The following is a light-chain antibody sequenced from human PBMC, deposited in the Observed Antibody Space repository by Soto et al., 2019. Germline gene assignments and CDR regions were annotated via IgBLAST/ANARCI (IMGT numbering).Light chain of an antibody. Sequence: QLVLTQSPSASASLGPSVKLTCTLSSGHSNYAIAWHQQQSEKGPRYLMKLNSDGSHSKGAALPDRFSGSSSGAERYLTISGLQSEDEADYYCQTWGSGIVVFGGGTKLTVL. V-gene: IGLV4-69*01. CDR1: SGHSNYA. CDR2: LNSDGSH. J-gene: IGLJ2*01. CDR3: QTWGSGIVV.